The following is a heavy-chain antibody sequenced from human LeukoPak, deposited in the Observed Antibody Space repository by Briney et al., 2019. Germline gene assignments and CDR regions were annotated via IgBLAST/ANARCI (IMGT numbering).Heavy chain of an antibody. CDR3: ARAYGSGSAAFDY. Sequence: PSETLSLTCTVSGGSISSYYWSWIRQPPGKGLEWIGYIYYSGSTNYNPSLKSRVTISVDTSKNQFSLKLSSVTAADTAVYYCARAYGSGSAAFDYWGQGTLVTVSP. CDR2: IYYSGST. V-gene: IGHV4-59*01. D-gene: IGHD3-10*01. J-gene: IGHJ4*02. CDR1: GGSISSYY.